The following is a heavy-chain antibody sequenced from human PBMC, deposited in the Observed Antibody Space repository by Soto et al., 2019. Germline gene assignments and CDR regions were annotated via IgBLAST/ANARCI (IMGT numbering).Heavy chain of an antibody. V-gene: IGHV4-59*01. CDR2: IYYSGST. Sequence: SETLSLTCTVSGGSISSYYWSWIRQPPGKGLEWIGYIYYSGSTNYNPSLKSRVTISVDTSKNQFSLKLSSVTAADTAVYYCARDFPYYDFWSGYSESDAVWGQGTMVTVSS. CDR3: ARDFPYYDFWSGYSESDAV. J-gene: IGHJ3*01. CDR1: GGSISSYY. D-gene: IGHD3-3*01.